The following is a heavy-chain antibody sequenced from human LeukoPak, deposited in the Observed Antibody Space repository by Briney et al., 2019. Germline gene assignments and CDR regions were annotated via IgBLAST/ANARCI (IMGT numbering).Heavy chain of an antibody. CDR3: ARDHYDSRRGVDH. CDR1: GYTFSGYY. Sequence: ASVKVSCKASGYTFSGYYMHWGRQAPGQGLEWMGWINPNSGGTDYAQKFQGRVTMTRDTSISTAYMELSRLRSDDTAVYYCARDHYDSRRGVDHWGQGTLVTVSS. D-gene: IGHD3-22*01. J-gene: IGHJ4*02. V-gene: IGHV1-2*02. CDR2: INPNSGGT.